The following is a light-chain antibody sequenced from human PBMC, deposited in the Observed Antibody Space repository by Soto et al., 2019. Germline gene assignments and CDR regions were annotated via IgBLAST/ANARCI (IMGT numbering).Light chain of an antibody. J-gene: IGKJ1*01. Sequence: EIVLTQSPGTLSLSPGERATLSCRASQSVTSTYLAWYQQKPGQAPRLLISGASSRATGIPDRFSGSGSGTDFTLTISSLEPEDFAVYYCQQYGSSRTFGQGTKVDI. V-gene: IGKV3-20*01. CDR2: GAS. CDR1: QSVTSTY. CDR3: QQYGSSRT.